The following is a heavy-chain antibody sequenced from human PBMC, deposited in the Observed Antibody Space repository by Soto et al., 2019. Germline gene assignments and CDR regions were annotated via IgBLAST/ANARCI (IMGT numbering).Heavy chain of an antibody. Sequence: QVQLVQSGAEVQKPGSSVKVSCKASGGTFSSYAISWVRQAPGQGLEWMGGIIPIFGTANYAQKFQGRVTITADESTSTAYMELSSLRSEDTAVYYCARDPDYCTNGVCYSRLGFDPWGQGTLVTVSS. V-gene: IGHV1-69*01. CDR2: IIPIFGTA. CDR1: GGTFSSYA. J-gene: IGHJ5*02. D-gene: IGHD2-8*01. CDR3: ARDPDYCTNGVCYSRLGFDP.